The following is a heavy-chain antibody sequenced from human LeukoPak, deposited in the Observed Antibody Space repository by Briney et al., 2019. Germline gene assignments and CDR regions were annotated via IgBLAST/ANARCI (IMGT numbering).Heavy chain of an antibody. CDR3: ARDLTGDNWFDP. CDR1: GFTVSSNY. J-gene: IGHJ5*02. Sequence: QSGGSLRLSCAASGFTVSSNYMSWVRQAPGKGLEWVSVIYSGGSTYYADSVKGRFTISRDNSKNTLYLQMNSLRAEDTAVYYCARDLTGDNWFDPWGQGTLVTVSS. V-gene: IGHV3-53*01. CDR2: IYSGGST.